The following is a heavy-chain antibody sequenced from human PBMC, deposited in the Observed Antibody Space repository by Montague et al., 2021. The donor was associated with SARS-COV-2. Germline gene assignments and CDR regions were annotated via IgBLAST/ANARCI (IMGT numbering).Heavy chain of an antibody. Sequence: SETLSFTCGVSGGSISDNNWWSWVRQSPETGLEWIGEISLGGHTDYNPSLKSRVTISLDKSKNQFSLTLTSVTAADTDVYYCARDIWEPEVRSRGWFDPWGQGILVTVSS. V-gene: IGHV4-4*02. D-gene: IGHD1-26*01. J-gene: IGHJ5*02. CDR2: ISLGGHT. CDR1: GGSISDNNW. CDR3: ARDIWEPEVRSRGWFDP.